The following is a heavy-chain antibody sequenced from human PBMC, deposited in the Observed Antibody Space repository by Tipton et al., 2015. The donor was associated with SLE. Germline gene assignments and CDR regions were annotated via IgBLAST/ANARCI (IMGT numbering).Heavy chain of an antibody. CDR3: ARWRKHYHGGTGYYLFDA. CDR2: IYYGAYT. D-gene: IGHD1-26*01. V-gene: IGHV4-59*07. CDR1: VGSIANSY. J-gene: IGHJ4*02. Sequence: TLSLTCSVSVGSIANSYWSWVRQPPGQALESVGCIYYGAYTNYNHSLKSRVTISQDTSKNQFSLTLTSVTAADTAVYYCARWRKHYHGGTGYYLFDAWGQGALVIVSP.